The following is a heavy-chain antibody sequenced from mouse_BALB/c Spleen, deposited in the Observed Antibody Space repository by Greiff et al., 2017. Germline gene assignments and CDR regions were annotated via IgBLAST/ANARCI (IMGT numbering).Heavy chain of an antibody. CDR1: GYTFTSYW. J-gene: IGHJ3*01. Sequence: VQLQQSGAELARPGASVKLSCKASGYTFTSYWMQWVKQRPGQGLEWIGAIYPGDGDTRYTQKFKGKATLTADKSSSTAYMQLSSLASEDSAVYYCARSGVITTGFAYWGQGTLVTVSA. D-gene: IGHD2-4*01. V-gene: IGHV1-87*01. CDR2: IYPGDGDT. CDR3: ARSGVITTGFAY.